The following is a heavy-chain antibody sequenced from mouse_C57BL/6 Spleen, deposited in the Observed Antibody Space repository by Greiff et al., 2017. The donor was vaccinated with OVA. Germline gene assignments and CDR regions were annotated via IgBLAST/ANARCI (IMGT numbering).Heavy chain of an antibody. CDR3: ATGYYLNWYFDV. D-gene: IGHD2-3*01. J-gene: IGHJ1*03. CDR1: GYTFTSYW. Sequence: QVQLQQPGTELVKPGASVKLSCKASGYTFTSYWMHWVKQRPGQGLEWIGNINPSNGGPTYTEKFKSKATLTVYKSSSTAYMQLSSLTSEDSAVYYCATGYYLNWYFDVWGTGTTVTVSS. CDR2: INPSNGGP. V-gene: IGHV1-53*01.